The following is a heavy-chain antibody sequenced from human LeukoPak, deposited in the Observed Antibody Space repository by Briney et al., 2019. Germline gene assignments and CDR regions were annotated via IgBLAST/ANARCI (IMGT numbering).Heavy chain of an antibody. J-gene: IGHJ4*02. CDR1: GGSISSSNYY. D-gene: IGHD4-17*01. CDR3: ARTVTTFHIYYFAY. Sequence: SETLSLTCTVSGGSISSSNYYWGWIRQPPGKELEWIGSIYYSGSTYFNPSLKSRVTISVDTSKNQFSLKLNSVTAADTAVYYCARTVTTFHIYYFAYWGQGTLVTVSS. V-gene: IGHV4-39*01. CDR2: IYYSGST.